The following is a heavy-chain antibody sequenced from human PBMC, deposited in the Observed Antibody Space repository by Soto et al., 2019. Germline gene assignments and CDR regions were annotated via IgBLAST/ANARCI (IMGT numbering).Heavy chain of an antibody. Sequence: QVQLVQSGAEVKKPGASVKVSCKASGYTFPRYAINWVRQATGQGLEWMGWMNPNSGNTGYAQKFQGRVTMPRNTAIGTAYMELSSLRSEDTAVYYCARERTVAGNDYWGQGTLVTVS. CDR1: GYTFPRYA. J-gene: IGHJ4*02. V-gene: IGHV1-8*01. CDR2: MNPNSGNT. D-gene: IGHD6-19*01. CDR3: ARERTVAGNDY.